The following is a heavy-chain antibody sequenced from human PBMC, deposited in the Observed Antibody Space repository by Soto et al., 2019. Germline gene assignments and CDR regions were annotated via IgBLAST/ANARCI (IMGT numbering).Heavy chain of an antibody. Sequence: PSETLSLTCAVSGGSISSSNWWSWVRQPPGKGLEWIGEIYHSGSTNYNPSLKSRVTISVDKSKNQFSLKLSSVTAADTAVYYCARAAGTIFGVVITKGYNWFDPWGQGNLVTVSS. D-gene: IGHD3-3*01. J-gene: IGHJ5*02. CDR1: GGSISSSNW. CDR3: ARAAGTIFGVVITKGYNWFDP. CDR2: IYHSGST. V-gene: IGHV4-4*02.